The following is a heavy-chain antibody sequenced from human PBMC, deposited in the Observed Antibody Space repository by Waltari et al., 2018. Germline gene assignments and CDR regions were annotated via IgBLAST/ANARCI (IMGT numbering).Heavy chain of an antibody. V-gene: IGHV3-33*08. CDR2: IWYDGSKQ. D-gene: IGHD3-16*02. J-gene: IGHJ4*02. CDR1: GFTFTTYG. Sequence: QVQLVESGGGVVQPGRSLRLSCAASGFTFTTYGFHWVRQAPGKGLEWVAVIWYDGSKQFYADSVKGRSTISRDNSKNTVYLQMNSLIPEDTAMYYCARDMSYGSLDYGGQGTLVTVSS. CDR3: ARDMSYGSLDY.